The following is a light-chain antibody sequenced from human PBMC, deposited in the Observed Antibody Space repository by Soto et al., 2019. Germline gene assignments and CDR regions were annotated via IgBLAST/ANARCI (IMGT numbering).Light chain of an antibody. CDR2: DNN. V-gene: IGLV1-51*01. J-gene: IGLJ2*01. CDR3: GTWDSSLSAEV. CDR1: SSNIGSNY. Sequence: QSVLTQPPSVSAAPGQKVTISCSGSSSNIGSNYVSWYQQLPETAPKLLIYDNNKRPSGIPDRFSGSKSGTSATLGITGLQTGDEADYYCGTWDSSLSAEVFGGGTKLTVL.